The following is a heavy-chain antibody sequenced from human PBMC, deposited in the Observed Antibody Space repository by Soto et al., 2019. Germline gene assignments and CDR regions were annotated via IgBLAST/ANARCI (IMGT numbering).Heavy chain of an antibody. V-gene: IGHV4-59*01. CDR3: ARSNGDYASDY. CDR1: GGSLSSYY. CDR2: IYYSGST. J-gene: IGHJ4*02. Sequence: SETLSLTCTVSGGSLSSYYWSWIRQPPGKGLEWIGYIYYSGSTNYNPSLKSRVTISVDTSKNQFSLKLSSVTAADTAVYYCARSNGDYASDYWGQGTLVTVSS. D-gene: IGHD4-17*01.